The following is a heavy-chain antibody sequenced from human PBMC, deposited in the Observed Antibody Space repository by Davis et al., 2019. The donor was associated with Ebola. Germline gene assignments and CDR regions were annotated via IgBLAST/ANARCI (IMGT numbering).Heavy chain of an antibody. V-gene: IGHV3-74*01. CDR2: TNSDGSST. CDR1: GFTFSSYW. CDR3: ARVGYGDYWRWFDP. Sequence: GESLKISCAASGFTFSSYWMHWVRQAPGKRLEWVSRTNSDGSSTSYADSVKGRFTISRDNAKNTLYLQMNSLRAEDTAVYYCARVGYGDYWRWFDPWGQGTLVTVSS. D-gene: IGHD4-17*01. J-gene: IGHJ5*02.